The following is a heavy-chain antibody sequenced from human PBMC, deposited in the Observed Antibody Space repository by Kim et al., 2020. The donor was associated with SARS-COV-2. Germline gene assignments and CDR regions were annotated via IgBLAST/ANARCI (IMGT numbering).Heavy chain of an antibody. CDR1: GGSFSGYY. CDR2: INHSGST. V-gene: IGHV4-34*01. CDR3: ARIPLGP. Sequence: SETLSLTCAVYGGSFSGYYWSWIRQPPGKGLEWIGEINHSGSTNYNPSLKSRVTISVDTSKNQFSLKLSSVTAADTAVYYCARIPLGPWGQGTLVTVSS. J-gene: IGHJ5*02.